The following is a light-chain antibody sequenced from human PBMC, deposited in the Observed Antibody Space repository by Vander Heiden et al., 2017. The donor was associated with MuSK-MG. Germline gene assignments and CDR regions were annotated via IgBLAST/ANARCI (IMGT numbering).Light chain of an antibody. CDR3: QQSDSTPWT. CDR1: QSISSY. Sequence: DIQLTQSPSSLSASVGDRVTITCRASQSISSYLNWYQQKPGKAPNLLIYAASRLQSGVPSRFSGSGSGTDFTLTITRLQPEDSATYYCQQSDSTPWTFGQGTKVEIK. J-gene: IGKJ1*01. CDR2: AAS. V-gene: IGKV1-39*01.